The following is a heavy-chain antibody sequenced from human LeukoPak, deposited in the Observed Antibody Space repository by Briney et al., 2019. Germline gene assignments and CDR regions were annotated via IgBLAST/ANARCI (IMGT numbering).Heavy chain of an antibody. CDR1: EFDFSSHA. CDR3: AREGGWSSFDY. CDR2: ISISGSKT. D-gene: IGHD6-19*01. Sequence: PGGSLRLSCAASEFDFSSHALTWVRQAPGKGLEWVSAISISGSKTYYADSVKGRFTISRDNSKNTLYLQMNSLRAEDTAVYYCAREGGWSSFDYWGQGTLVTVSS. V-gene: IGHV3-23*01. J-gene: IGHJ4*02.